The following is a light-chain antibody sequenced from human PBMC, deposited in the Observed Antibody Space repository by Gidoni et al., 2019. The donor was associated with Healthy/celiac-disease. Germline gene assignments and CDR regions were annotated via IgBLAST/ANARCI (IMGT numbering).Light chain of an antibody. CDR3: QQSYSTPPLP. CDR1: QSISSY. J-gene: IGKJ4*01. V-gene: IGKV1-39*01. CDR2: AAS. Sequence: DIQMTQSPSSLSASVGDRVTITCRASQSISSYLNWYQQKPGTAPKLLIYAASSLQSGVPSRFIGSGSGTDFTLTISSLPPEDFSTYYCQQSYSTPPLPFGGGTKVEIK.